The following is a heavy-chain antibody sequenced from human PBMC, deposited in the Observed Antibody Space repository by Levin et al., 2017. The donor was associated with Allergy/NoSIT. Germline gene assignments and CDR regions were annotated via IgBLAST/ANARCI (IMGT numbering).Heavy chain of an antibody. CDR2: INYRGVT. Sequence: SETLSLTCSVSGGSVSSGTYYWSWIRRPPGKGLEWIGYINYRGVTKYNPSLKSRVTISVDTSKNGFSLKVTSVTAADTAVYYCARNRIIVSGGNDYYYGMDGWGQGTTVTVSS. V-gene: IGHV4-61*01. CDR3: ARNRIIVSGGNDYYYGMDG. J-gene: IGHJ6*02. CDR1: GGSVSSGTYY. D-gene: IGHD5/OR15-5a*01.